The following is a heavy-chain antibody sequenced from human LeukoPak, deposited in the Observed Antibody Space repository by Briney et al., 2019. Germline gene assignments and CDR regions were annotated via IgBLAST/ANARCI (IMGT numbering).Heavy chain of an antibody. CDR1: GYTFTGYY. J-gene: IGHJ4*02. CDR2: INPNSDGT. D-gene: IGHD2-21*01. CDR3: ARGWAYCGGDCYSDYFDY. Sequence: ASVKVSCKASGYTFTGYYMHWVRHAPGQGLEWMGWINPNSDGTNYAQKFQGRVTMTRDTSISTAYMELSRLRSDDTAVYYCARGWAYCGGDCYSDYFDYWGQGTLVTASS. V-gene: IGHV1-2*02.